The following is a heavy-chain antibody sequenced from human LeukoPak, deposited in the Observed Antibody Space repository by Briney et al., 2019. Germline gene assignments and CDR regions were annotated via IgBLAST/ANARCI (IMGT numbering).Heavy chain of an antibody. V-gene: IGHV3-23*01. CDR3: AKDPGGGHYYDSSGYYYATGNSGFDY. CDR1: GFTFSSYA. J-gene: IGHJ4*02. Sequence: GGSLRLSCAASGFTFSSYAMSWVRQAPGKGLEWVSAISGSGGSTYYADSVKGRFTISRDNSKNTLYLQMNSLRAEDTAVYYCAKDPGGGHYYDSSGYYYATGNSGFDYWGQGTLVTVSS. CDR2: ISGSGGST. D-gene: IGHD3-22*01.